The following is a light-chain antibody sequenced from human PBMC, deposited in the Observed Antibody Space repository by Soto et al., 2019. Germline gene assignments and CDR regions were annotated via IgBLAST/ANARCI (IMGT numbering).Light chain of an antibody. CDR1: ESISTW. V-gene: IGKV1-5*03. CDR2: KTS. CDR3: QQYSSYPYT. J-gene: IGKJ2*01. Sequence: DIQMTQSPSTLSASVGDRVTITCRASESISTWLAWYQQKPGNAPKVMIYKTSSLESGVPSTFSGSGSGTEFTLTITSLQPDDFGTYYCQQYSSYPYTFGQGTKVEIK.